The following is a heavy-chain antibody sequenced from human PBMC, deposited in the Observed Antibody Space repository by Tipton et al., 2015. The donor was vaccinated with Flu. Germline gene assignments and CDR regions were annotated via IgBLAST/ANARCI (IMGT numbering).Heavy chain of an antibody. Sequence: GLVKPSETLSLTCTASGASISSSTYYCGWIRQPPGKGLEWIGSIYYSGSTYYNPSLKSRVTISVDTSKNQFSLKLSSVTAADTAVYYCASGHPGGWFDPWGQGTLVTVSS. CDR2: IYYSGST. V-gene: IGHV4-39*01. CDR1: GASISSSTYY. D-gene: IGHD3-10*01. CDR3: ASGHPGGWFDP. J-gene: IGHJ5*02.